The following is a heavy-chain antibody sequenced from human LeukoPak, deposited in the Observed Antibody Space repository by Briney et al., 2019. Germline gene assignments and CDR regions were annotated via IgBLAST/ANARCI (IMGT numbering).Heavy chain of an antibody. Sequence: ASVTVSCKASGYTFTSYAMHWVRQAPGQRLEWMGWINAGNGNTKYSQKFQGRVTITRDTSASTAYMELSSLRSEDTAVYYCARDLLAGGKYSSSWYWGQGTLVAASS. V-gene: IGHV1-3*01. CDR1: GYTFTSYA. D-gene: IGHD6-13*01. CDR2: INAGNGNT. CDR3: ARDLLAGGKYSSSWY. J-gene: IGHJ4*02.